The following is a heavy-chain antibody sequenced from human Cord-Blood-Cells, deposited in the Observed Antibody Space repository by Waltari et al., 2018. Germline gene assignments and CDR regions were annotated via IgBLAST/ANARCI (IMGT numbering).Heavy chain of an antibody. D-gene: IGHD2-2*02. V-gene: IGHV1-69*01. CDR2: IIPIFGTA. CDR1: GGTFSSSA. Sequence: QVQLVQSGAEVKKPGSSVKVSCKASGGTFSSSAISWVRQAPGQGLEWMGGIIPIFGTANYAQKFQGRVTITADESTSTAYMELSSLRSEDTAVYYCARDGVVVVPAAIRDYYYYMDVWGKGTTVTVSS. CDR3: ARDGVVVVPAAIRDYYYYMDV. J-gene: IGHJ6*03.